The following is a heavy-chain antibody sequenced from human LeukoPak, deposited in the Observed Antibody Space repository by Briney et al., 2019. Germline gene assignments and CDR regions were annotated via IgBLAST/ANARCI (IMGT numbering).Heavy chain of an antibody. CDR3: ARALTYGDYVDY. D-gene: IGHD4-17*01. V-gene: IGHV1-8*01. J-gene: IGHJ4*02. CDR1: GYTFTSYD. CDR2: MNPNSGNT. Sequence: GASVKVSCKASGYTFTSYDINWVRQATGQGLEWMGWMNPNSGNTGYAQKFQGRVTMTRDTSISTAYMELSRLRSDDTAVYYCARALTYGDYVDYWGQGTLVTVSS.